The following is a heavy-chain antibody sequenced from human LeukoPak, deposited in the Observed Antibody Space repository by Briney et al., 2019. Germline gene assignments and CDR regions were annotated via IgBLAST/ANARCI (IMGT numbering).Heavy chain of an antibody. CDR3: TRPGDKSGFGGNAFDL. V-gene: IGHV1-8*01. J-gene: IGHJ3*01. CDR1: GYTFSRYD. Sequence: APVKVSCKASGYTFSRYDINWVRQAPGKGLEWMGWMNPRSGNTGYAQKFRGRITMARNTSISTAYMELRGLRSEDTAVYYCTRPGDKSGFGGNAFDLWGQGTVVSVSS. CDR2: MNPRSGNT. D-gene: IGHD3-16*01.